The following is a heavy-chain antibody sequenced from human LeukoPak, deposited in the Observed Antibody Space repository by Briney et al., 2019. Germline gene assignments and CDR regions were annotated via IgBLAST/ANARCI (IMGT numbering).Heavy chain of an antibody. J-gene: IGHJ3*02. D-gene: IGHD1-26*01. Sequence: GGSLRLSCAASEFTFSTYAMTWVRRAPGKGLEWVSAISGSGSHTYYADSVKGRFTISRDNSKNTLYLQMNSLRAEDTAVYYCARSGRGGAFDIWGQGTMVTVSS. V-gene: IGHV3-23*01. CDR2: ISGSGSHT. CDR1: EFTFSTYA. CDR3: ARSGRGGAFDI.